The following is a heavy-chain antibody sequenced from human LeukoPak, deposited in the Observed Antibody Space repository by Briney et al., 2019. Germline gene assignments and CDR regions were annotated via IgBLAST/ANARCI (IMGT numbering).Heavy chain of an antibody. Sequence: ASVKVSCKASGYTFTGYYMHWVRQAPGQGLEWMAWINPNSGGTLFARKFQGRVTLTRDTPINTVYMELNRLTSDDTAVYYCARGNRGSSWNDAFDFWGQGTTVTVSS. J-gene: IGHJ3*01. CDR3: ARGNRGSSWNDAFDF. D-gene: IGHD6-13*01. CDR1: GYTFTGYY. V-gene: IGHV1-2*02. CDR2: INPNSGGT.